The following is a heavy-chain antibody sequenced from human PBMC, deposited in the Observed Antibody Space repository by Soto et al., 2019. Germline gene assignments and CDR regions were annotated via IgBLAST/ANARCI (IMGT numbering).Heavy chain of an antibody. CDR1: GYTFTSYD. CDR3: ARGVPGDY. Sequence: ASVKVSCKASGYTFTSYDINWVRQATGQGLEWMGRISAHNGNTNYPQKLQGRVTVTTDTSTSTAYMELRSLRSDDTAMYYCARGVPGDYWGQGTLVTVSS. J-gene: IGHJ4*02. CDR2: ISAHNGNT. V-gene: IGHV1-18*01.